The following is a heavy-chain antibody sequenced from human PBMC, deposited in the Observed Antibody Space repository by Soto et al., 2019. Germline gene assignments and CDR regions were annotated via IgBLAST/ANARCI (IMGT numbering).Heavy chain of an antibody. V-gene: IGHV3-7*01. CDR3: VRTGRNPPDY. J-gene: IGHJ4*02. CDR1: GFTFNRHW. CDR2: IKEDGSEK. Sequence: EVQLVESGGGLVQPGGSLRLSCAVSGFTFNRHWMSWVRQTPGKGLEWVASIKEDGSEKSYVDSVKGRFTISRDNAKNSLFLQMNSLRVEDTAVYYCVRTGRNPPDYWGQGTLVTVSS. D-gene: IGHD1-1*01.